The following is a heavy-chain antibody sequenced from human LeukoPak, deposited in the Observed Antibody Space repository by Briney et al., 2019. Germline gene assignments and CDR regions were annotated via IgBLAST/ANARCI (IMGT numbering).Heavy chain of an antibody. V-gene: IGHV3-33*01. CDR3: XXXXXVAGTDYYFDY. J-gene: IGHJ4*02. CDR2: IWYDGSNK. D-gene: IGHD6-19*01. CDR1: GFTFSSYG. Sequence: PGGSLRLSCAASGFTFSSYGMHWVRQAPGKGLEWVAVIWYDGSNKYYADSVKGRFTISRDNSKNTLYLQMNSLRAEDTAVYYXXXXXXVAGTDYYFDYWGQGTLVTVSS.